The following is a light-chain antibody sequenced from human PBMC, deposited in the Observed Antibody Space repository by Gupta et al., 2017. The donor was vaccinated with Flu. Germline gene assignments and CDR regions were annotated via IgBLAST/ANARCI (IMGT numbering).Light chain of an antibody. CDR1: QSLLHSNGYNY. CDR3: MQALQTPLT. CDR2: LGS. J-gene: IGKJ5*01. V-gene: IGKV2-28*01. Sequence: DIMMTQSPLSLPVTPGEPASISCRSSQSLLHSNGYNYLDWYLQKPGQSPHLLIYLGSNRASGVPDRFIGSGSGTDFTLKISRVEAEDVGVYFCMQALQTPLTFGQGTRLEIK.